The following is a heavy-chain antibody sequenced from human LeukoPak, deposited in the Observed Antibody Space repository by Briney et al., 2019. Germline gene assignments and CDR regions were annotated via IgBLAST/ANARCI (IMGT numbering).Heavy chain of an antibody. V-gene: IGHV4-59*08. J-gene: IGHJ2*01. D-gene: IGHD3-10*01. CDR3: ARHTPSPGVRGVDWWYFDL. Sequence: PSETLSLTCTVSGGSISSYYWSWIRQPPGKGLEWIGYFYYSGSTNYNPSLKSRVTISVDTSKSQFSLKLSSVAAADTAVYYCARHTPSPGVRGVDWWYFDLWGRGTLVTVSS. CDR2: FYYSGST. CDR1: GGSISSYY.